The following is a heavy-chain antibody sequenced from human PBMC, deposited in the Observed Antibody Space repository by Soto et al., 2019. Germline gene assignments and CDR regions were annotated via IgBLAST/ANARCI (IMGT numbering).Heavy chain of an antibody. CDR3: GRGSSGSSGTFRMDN. V-gene: IGHV3-53*01. CDR1: GFSVSSNY. Sequence: VGSLRLSCVATGFSVSSNYMSWVRQAPGKGLEWVSVIYSGGNTYYADSVEGRFSISRDSSNNTLFLQMNGLRAEYTAMYYCGRGSSGSSGTFRMDNWGQGTRVTVS. J-gene: IGHJ4*02. CDR2: IYSGGNT. D-gene: IGHD3-22*01.